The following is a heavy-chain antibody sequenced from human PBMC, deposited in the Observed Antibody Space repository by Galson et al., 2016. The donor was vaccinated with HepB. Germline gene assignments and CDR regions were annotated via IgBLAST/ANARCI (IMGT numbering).Heavy chain of an antibody. J-gene: IGHJ4*02. CDR1: GFPFSSYA. Sequence: SLRLSCAASGFPFSSYAMHWVRQAPGKGLEWVAFISHDGDNKFYADSVRGRFTISRDNSKNTLSLQMNNLRAEDTAVFRCAKAHTFFYYDSRGVIDYWGQGTMVTVSS. V-gene: IGHV3-30*18. CDR2: ISHDGDNK. CDR3: AKAHTFFYYDSRGVIDY. D-gene: IGHD3-22*01.